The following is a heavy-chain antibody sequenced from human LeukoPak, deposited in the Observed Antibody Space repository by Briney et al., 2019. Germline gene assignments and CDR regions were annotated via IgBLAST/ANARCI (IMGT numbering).Heavy chain of an antibody. CDR1: GFTFSSYA. CDR3: AKRKRDSSGWSREFDY. Sequence: GGSLRLSCAASGFTFSSYAMSWVRQAPGKGLEWVSAISGSGGSTYYADSVKGRFTISRDNSKNTLYLQMNSLRAEDTAVYYCAKRKRDSSGWSREFDYWGQGTLVTVSS. J-gene: IGHJ4*02. V-gene: IGHV3-23*01. CDR2: ISGSGGST. D-gene: IGHD6-19*01.